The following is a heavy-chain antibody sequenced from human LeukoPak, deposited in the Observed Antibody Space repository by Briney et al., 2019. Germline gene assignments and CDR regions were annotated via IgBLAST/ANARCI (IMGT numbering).Heavy chain of an antibody. Sequence: GGSLRLSCEVSGFTFNSYWIHWVRQAPGKGLVWVSRINSDGSDTRYADSVKGRFTISRDNAKNTLYLQMNSLRAEDTAVYYCARGRRYSYGTHHARLFDYWGQGTLVTVSS. V-gene: IGHV3-74*01. D-gene: IGHD5-18*01. CDR1: GFTFNSYW. J-gene: IGHJ4*02. CDR2: INSDGSDT. CDR3: ARGRRYSYGTHHARLFDY.